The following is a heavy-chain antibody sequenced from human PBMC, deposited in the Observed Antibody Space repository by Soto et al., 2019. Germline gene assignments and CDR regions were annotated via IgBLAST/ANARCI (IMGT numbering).Heavy chain of an antibody. CDR1: GGSISSSNW. CDR2: IYHSGST. D-gene: IGHD6-19*01. J-gene: IGHJ3*02. V-gene: IGHV4-4*02. CDR3: ASFTPYSSGWYGGDAFDI. Sequence: PSETLSLTCAVSGGSISSSNWWSFFRQPPGKGLEWIGEIYHSGSTNYNPSLKSRVTISVDKSKNQFPLKLSSVTAADTAVYYCASFTPYSSGWYGGDAFDIWGQGTMVTVSS.